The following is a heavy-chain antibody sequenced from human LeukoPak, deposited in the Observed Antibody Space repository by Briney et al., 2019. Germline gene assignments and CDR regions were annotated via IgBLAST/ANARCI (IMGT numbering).Heavy chain of an antibody. CDR3: ARDAGWGRLDS. Sequence: QSGGFLRLPCAASGLTISDSWIHWVRQVPGKGLMWVSRLASDENNRIYADSVKGRFTISRDNAKNTLFLQMNSLRVEDTGFYYCARDAGWGRLDSWGQGALVTVSS. CDR2: LASDENNR. CDR1: GLTISDSW. J-gene: IGHJ4*02. D-gene: IGHD3-16*01. V-gene: IGHV3-74*01.